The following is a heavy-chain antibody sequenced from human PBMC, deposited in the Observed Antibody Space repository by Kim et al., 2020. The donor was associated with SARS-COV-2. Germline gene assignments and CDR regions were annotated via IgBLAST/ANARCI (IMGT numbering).Heavy chain of an antibody. CDR1: GGSISSSSYY. CDR3: ARRDEEQLGLTDDY. D-gene: IGHD6-13*01. J-gene: IGHJ4*02. V-gene: IGHV4-39*01. Sequence: SETLSLTCTVSGGSISSSSYYWGWIRQPPGKGLEWIGSIYYSGSTYYNPSLKSRVTISVDTSKNQFSLKLSSVTAADTAVYYCARRDEEQLGLTDDYWGQGTLVTVSS. CDR2: IYYSGST.